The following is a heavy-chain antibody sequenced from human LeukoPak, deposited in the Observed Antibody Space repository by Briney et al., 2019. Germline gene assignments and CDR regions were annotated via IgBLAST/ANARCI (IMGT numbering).Heavy chain of an antibody. Sequence: GSLRLSCAASGFTFSSYSMNWVRQAPGKGLEWISYISSSSSTIYYADSVKGRFTISRDNAKNSLYLQMNSLRAEDTAVYYCARGTYCSSTSCLDYWGQGTLVTVSS. CDR2: ISSSSSTI. CDR3: ARGTYCSSTSCLDY. V-gene: IGHV3-48*01. CDR1: GFTFSSYS. D-gene: IGHD2-2*01. J-gene: IGHJ4*02.